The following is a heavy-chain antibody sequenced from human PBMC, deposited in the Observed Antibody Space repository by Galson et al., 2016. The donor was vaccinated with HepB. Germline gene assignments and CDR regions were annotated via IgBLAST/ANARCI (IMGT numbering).Heavy chain of an antibody. J-gene: IGHJ6*01. CDR2: INSDGSSA. Sequence: SLRLSCAASAFTFSNYWMYWVRQAPGKGLVWVSRINSDGSSASYAESVKGRFTISRDNAKNTLYLQANSLRAEDTAVYYCARALRDDFWRGYYSGNLYYYGMEVWGQGTTVTVSS. CDR1: AFTFSNYW. D-gene: IGHD3-3*01. CDR3: ARALRDDFWRGYYSGNLYYYGMEV. V-gene: IGHV3-74*01.